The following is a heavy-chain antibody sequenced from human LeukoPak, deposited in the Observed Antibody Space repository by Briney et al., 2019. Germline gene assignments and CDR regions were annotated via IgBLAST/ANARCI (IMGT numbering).Heavy chain of an antibody. J-gene: IGHJ4*02. D-gene: IGHD3-10*01. CDR2: IIPIHGVA. CDR3: SRDSAGYPDY. Sequence: GASVKVSCKISIATYRNYGITWVRQVPGRGLEWMGRIIPIHGVAHTAQRFQGRVNITADESTNTIYMEVSSLRSEDTAMYYCSRDSAGYPDYWGQGTLVNVTS. V-gene: IGHV1-69*04. CDR1: IATYRNYG.